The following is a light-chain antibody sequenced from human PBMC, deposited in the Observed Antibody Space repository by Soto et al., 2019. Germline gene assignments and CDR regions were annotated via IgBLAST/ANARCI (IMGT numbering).Light chain of an antibody. CDR1: SSDVGGYNY. Sequence: QSALTQPASVSGSPGQSITISCTGTSSDVGGYNYVSWYQQHPGKAPKVMIYDVSKRPSGVPDRFSGSKSGNTASLTISGLQAEDEADYYCCSYPGSHTWVFGGGTKLTVL. CDR2: DVS. V-gene: IGLV2-11*01. J-gene: IGLJ3*02. CDR3: CSYPGSHTWV.